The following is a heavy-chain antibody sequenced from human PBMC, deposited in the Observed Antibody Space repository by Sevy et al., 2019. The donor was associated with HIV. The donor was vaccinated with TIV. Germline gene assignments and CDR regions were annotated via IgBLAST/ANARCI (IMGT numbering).Heavy chain of an antibody. CDR3: SRDQVAGRGGY. Sequence: GGSLRLSCTASGFIFGDYAINWFRQAPGKGLEWVSFIRSKAYGGKTEYAASVKGRFTISRDDSKSIAYLQMNSLKTEDTAVYYCSRDQVAGRGGYWGQGTLVTVSS. V-gene: IGHV3-49*03. CDR2: IRSKAYGGKT. J-gene: IGHJ4*02. D-gene: IGHD6-19*01. CDR1: GFIFGDYA.